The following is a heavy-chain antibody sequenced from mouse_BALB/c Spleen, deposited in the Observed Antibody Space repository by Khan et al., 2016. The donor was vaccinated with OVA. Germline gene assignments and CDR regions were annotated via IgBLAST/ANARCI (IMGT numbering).Heavy chain of an antibody. CDR3: ARGETENCAMDS. Sequence: QVPLKQSGAELVRPGASVKLSCKTSGYIFTSYWIHWVKQRSGQGLEWIARIYPGTGSTYYNEKFKGKATLTADKSSTSAYMQLSSLKSEDSADYSCARGETENCAMDSWGQGTSVTVTS. V-gene: IGHV1-76*01. CDR2: IYPGTGST. J-gene: IGHJ4*01. CDR1: GYIFTSYW.